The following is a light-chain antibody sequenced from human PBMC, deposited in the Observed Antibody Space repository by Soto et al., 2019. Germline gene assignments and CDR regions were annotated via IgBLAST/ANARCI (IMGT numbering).Light chain of an antibody. CDR1: SSDVGGYNY. CDR2: DVN. V-gene: IGLV2-11*01. Sequence: QSALTQPRSVSGSPGQSVTISCTGTSSDVGGYNYVSWYQQHPGKAPKVMIYDVNKRPSGVPDRFSGSKSGNTASLTISGLQAEDEADYDCCSYAGSYTYVFGTGTKVTVL. CDR3: CSYAGSYTYV. J-gene: IGLJ1*01.